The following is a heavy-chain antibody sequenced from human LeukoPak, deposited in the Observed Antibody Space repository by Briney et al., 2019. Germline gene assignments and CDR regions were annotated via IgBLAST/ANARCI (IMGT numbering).Heavy chain of an antibody. J-gene: IGHJ2*01. CDR2: IKSTSDFI. D-gene: IGHD1-14*01. Sequence: GGSLRLSCAASGFTFTRYSMNWVRQAPEKGLEWVSSIKSTSDFIFYADSVKGRFTVSRDHAKNSLYLEMNSLTAEDTAVYYCARPLEGTGGNWYFDLWGRGTLVTVSS. V-gene: IGHV3-21*06. CDR1: GFTFTRYS. CDR3: ARPLEGTGGNWYFDL.